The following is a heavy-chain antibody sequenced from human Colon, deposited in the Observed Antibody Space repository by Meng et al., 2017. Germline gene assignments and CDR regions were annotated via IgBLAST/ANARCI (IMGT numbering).Heavy chain of an antibody. V-gene: IGHV1-3*04. J-gene: IGHJ4*02. Sequence: QVHLVQSGAELKKPGASVKVSCQASGYSFTSYGTHWLRQAPGQRPEWMGWIYTADGNRRYSQRFQDRLTITSDTFARTAYMELSSLRSEDTAVYFCARDERGGPYYFDYWGQGTLVTVSS. CDR3: ARDERGGPYYFDY. CDR1: GYSFTSYG. CDR2: IYTADGNR.